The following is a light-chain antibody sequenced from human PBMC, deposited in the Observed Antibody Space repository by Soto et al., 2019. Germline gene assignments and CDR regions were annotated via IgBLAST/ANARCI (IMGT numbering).Light chain of an antibody. CDR2: GAS. V-gene: IGKV3-15*01. Sequence: EIVMTQSPATLSVSPGERATLSCRASQSVSTNLAWYQHKPGQAPRLLIYGASTRATGIPARFSGTGSGTEFTLTISSLQSEDFVVYYCQQYNNWTWTFGQGTKVDIK. CDR1: QSVSTN. J-gene: IGKJ1*01. CDR3: QQYNNWTWT.